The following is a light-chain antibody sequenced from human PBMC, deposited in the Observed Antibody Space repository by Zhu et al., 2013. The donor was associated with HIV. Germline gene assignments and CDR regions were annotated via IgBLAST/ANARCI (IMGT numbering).Light chain of an antibody. CDR1: QSVSSN. CDR3: QHRSEGPPYT. V-gene: IGKV3D-20*02. CDR2: GAS. Sequence: EIVLTQSPGTLSLSPGERATLSCRASQSVSSNLAWYQQIPGRAPRLLIYGASSRATGIPDRFSGAGSGTDFTLTISSLEPEDVAVYFCQHRSEGPPYTFGPGTKLEIK. J-gene: IGKJ2*01.